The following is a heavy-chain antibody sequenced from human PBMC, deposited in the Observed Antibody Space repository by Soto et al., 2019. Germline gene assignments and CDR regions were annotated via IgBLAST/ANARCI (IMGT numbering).Heavy chain of an antibody. CDR3: VKDPDYDFWSSYSSE. J-gene: IGHJ4*02. CDR2: ISRNGGST. CDR1: GFTFSSYA. D-gene: IGHD3-3*01. V-gene: IGHV3-64D*06. Sequence: GGSQRLFCSASGFTFSSYAMHWIRQAPGKGLEYLSAISRNGGSTYYADSVKCRLNISRDNSKNTLYLQMSSLRAEDTAGYYCVKDPDYDFWSSYSSEWGQGTLVTVSS.